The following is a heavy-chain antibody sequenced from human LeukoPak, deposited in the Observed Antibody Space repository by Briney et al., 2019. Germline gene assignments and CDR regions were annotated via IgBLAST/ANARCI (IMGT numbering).Heavy chain of an antibody. D-gene: IGHD1-26*01. CDR2: IDYSAST. Sequence: SETLSLTCTVSGGSISTDYWSWIRQPPGKGLEWIAYIDYSASTNYNPSLKSRVTISVDTSKNQFSLKLNSVTAADTAVYYCARDSRRELLHAFDIWGQGTMVTVSS. CDR1: GGSISTDY. J-gene: IGHJ3*02. CDR3: ARDSRRELLHAFDI. V-gene: IGHV4-59*01.